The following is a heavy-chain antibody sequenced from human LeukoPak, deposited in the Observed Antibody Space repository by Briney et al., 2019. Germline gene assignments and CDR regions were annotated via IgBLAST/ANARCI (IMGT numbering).Heavy chain of an antibody. D-gene: IGHD3-22*01. J-gene: IGHJ4*02. CDR3: AREADSSGYFFRPDY. CDR2: ISVYSDDT. Sequence: ASVKVSCKASGYTFTNYAIRWVRQAPGQGLEWMGWISVYSDDTKSAQNLQGRITMTKDTSTSTAYMELRSLRSDDTAVYYCAREADSSGYFFRPDYWGQGTLVTVSS. CDR1: GYTFTNYA. V-gene: IGHV1-18*01.